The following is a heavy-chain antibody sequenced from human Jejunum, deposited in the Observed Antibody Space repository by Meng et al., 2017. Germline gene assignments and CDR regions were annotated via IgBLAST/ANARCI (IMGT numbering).Heavy chain of an antibody. CDR1: GYTFSSLH. D-gene: IGHD7-27*01. CDR2: MSPENGNT. V-gene: IGHV1-8*01. J-gene: IGHJ4*02. CDR3: ARGVNAGVDY. Sequence: GQLVQSGAEVKTPGASVKVSCKASGYTFSSLHINWVRQATGQGPEWMGWMSPENGNTAYAQKFQGRVTMTRDTSVSTAYMELSGLTSDDSGVYYCARGVNAGVDYWGQGTLVTVSS.